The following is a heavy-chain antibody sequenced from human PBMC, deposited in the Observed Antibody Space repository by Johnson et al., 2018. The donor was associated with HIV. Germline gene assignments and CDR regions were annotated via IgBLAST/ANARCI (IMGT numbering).Heavy chain of an antibody. CDR3: ARSRHGGIQPSDAFDV. CDR1: RFTFDDYA. Sequence: QVQLVESGGGVVRPGGSLRLSCETSRFTFDDYAMHWVRQAPGKGLEWVSVIYSGGSTYYADSVKGRFTISRDNSKNTLYLQMNSLRAEDTAVYYCARSRHGGIQPSDAFDVWGQGTMVTVSS. V-gene: IGHV3-NL1*01. D-gene: IGHD3-16*01. CDR2: IYSGGST. J-gene: IGHJ3*01.